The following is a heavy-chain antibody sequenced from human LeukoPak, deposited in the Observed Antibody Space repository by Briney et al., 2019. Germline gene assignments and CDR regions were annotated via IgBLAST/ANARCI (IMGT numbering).Heavy chain of an antibody. Sequence: GGSLRLSCAASGFTFSSSAMSWVRQVPGKGLEWVSGISASGGSTSYADSVRGRFTISRDNSKNTLSLQMNSLRAADTAVYYCVKGGLRDGYNASWGQGTLITVSS. D-gene: IGHD5-24*01. CDR2: ISASGGST. CDR1: GFTFSSSA. V-gene: IGHV3-23*01. J-gene: IGHJ5*02. CDR3: VKGGLRDGYNAS.